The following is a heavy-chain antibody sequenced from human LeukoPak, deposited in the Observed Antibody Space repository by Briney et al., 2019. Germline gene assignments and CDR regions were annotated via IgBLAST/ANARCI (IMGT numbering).Heavy chain of an antibody. CDR3: ARADYYDSSGWGPYFDY. Sequence: VASVKVSCKASGYTFTSYAMHWVRQAPGQRLEWMGWINAGNGNTKYSQKFQGRVTITRDTSASTAYMELSSLRSEDTAVYYCARADYYDSSGWGPYFDYWGQGTLVTVSS. J-gene: IGHJ4*02. D-gene: IGHD3-22*01. V-gene: IGHV1-3*01. CDR1: GYTFTSYA. CDR2: INAGNGNT.